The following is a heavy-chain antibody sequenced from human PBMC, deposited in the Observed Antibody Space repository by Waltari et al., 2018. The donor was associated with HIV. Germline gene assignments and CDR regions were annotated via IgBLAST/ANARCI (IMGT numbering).Heavy chain of an antibody. D-gene: IGHD3-10*01. CDR1: GGSISSYY. J-gene: IGHJ6*02. Sequence: QVQLQESGPGLVKPSETLSLTCTVSGGSISSYYWSWIRQPAGKGMEWIGRIYTSGSTNHNPALKSQVTRSGDTSKNLCSRKLSSVTAADTAVYYCARGGDYYGSGSHHYYYYGMDVWGQGTTVTVSS. V-gene: IGHV4-4*07. CDR3: ARGGDYYGSGSHHYYYYGMDV. CDR2: IYTSGST.